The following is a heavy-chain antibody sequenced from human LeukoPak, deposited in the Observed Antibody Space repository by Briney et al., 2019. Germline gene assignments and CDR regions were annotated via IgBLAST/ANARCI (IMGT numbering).Heavy chain of an antibody. D-gene: IGHD3-10*01. CDR1: GFTFSTYA. V-gene: IGHV3-21*01. Sequence: GGSLRLSCAASGFTFSTYAMSWVRQAPGKGLEWVSSISSSSSYIYYADSVKGRFTISRDNAKNSLYLQMNSLRAEDTAVYYCARDRGDYWGQGTLVTVSS. J-gene: IGHJ4*02. CDR2: ISSSSSYI. CDR3: ARDRGDY.